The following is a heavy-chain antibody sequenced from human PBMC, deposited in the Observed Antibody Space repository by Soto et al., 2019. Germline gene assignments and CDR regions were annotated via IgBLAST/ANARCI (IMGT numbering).Heavy chain of an antibody. CDR2: ISAYNGNT. CDR1: GYTFTSYG. D-gene: IGHD3-3*01. CDR3: ARIRYDFWSGYPIGFDP. Sequence: GASVKVSCKASGYTFTSYGISWVRQAPGQGLEWMGWISAYNGNTNYAQKLQGRVTMTTDTSTSTAYMELRSLRSDDTAVYYCARIRYDFWSGYPIGFDPWGQGTLVTVSS. V-gene: IGHV1-18*01. J-gene: IGHJ5*02.